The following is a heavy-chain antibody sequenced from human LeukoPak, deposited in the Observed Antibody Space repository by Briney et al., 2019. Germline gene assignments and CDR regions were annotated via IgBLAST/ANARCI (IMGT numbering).Heavy chain of an antibody. CDR1: GGSISNYY. Sequence: SETLSLTCTVSGGSISNYYWSWIRQPPGKGLEWIGYIYYSGSTNYNPSLKSRVTISVDTSKNQFSLKLSSVTAADTAVYYCARNYRHGHFDWLLTLDWFDPWGQGTLVTVSS. D-gene: IGHD3-9*01. CDR2: IYYSGST. V-gene: IGHV4-59*01. CDR3: ARNYRHGHFDWLLTLDWFDP. J-gene: IGHJ5*02.